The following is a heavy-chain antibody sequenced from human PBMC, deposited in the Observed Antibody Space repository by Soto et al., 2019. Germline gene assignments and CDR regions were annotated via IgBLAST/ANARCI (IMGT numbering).Heavy chain of an antibody. CDR2: INWNGGST. D-gene: IGHD6-13*01. V-gene: IGHV3-20*04. Sequence: PGGSLRLSCAASGFTFDDYGMSWVRQAPGKGLEWVSGINWNGGSTGYADSVKGRFTISRDNAKNSLYLQMNSLRAEDTALYYCARDKYSSSWADAFDIWGQGTMVTVSS. J-gene: IGHJ3*02. CDR1: GFTFDDYG. CDR3: ARDKYSSSWADAFDI.